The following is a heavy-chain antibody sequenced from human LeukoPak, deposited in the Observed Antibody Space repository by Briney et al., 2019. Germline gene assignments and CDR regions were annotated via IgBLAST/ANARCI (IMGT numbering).Heavy chain of an antibody. CDR3: AIAVSTSIVGASDAFDI. CDR1: GYTFTSYG. CDR2: ISAYNGNT. J-gene: IGHJ3*02. V-gene: IGHV1-18*01. Sequence: GASVKVSCKASGYTFTSYGIRWVRQAPGQGLEWMGWISAYNGNTNYAQKLQGRVTMTTDTSTSTAYMELRSLRSDDTAVYYCAIAVSTSIVGASDAFDIWGQGTMVTVSS. D-gene: IGHD1-26*01.